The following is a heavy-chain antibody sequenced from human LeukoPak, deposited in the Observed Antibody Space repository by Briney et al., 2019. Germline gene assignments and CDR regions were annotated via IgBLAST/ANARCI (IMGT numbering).Heavy chain of an antibody. CDR1: GYTFTSYG. D-gene: IGHD3-9*01. CDR3: ARCGYYDILTGYLDMWFDP. CDR2: ISAYNGNT. V-gene: IGHV1-18*01. Sequence: ASVKVSCKASGYTFTSYGISWVRQAPGQGLEWMGWISAYNGNTNYAQKLQGRVTMTTDTSTSTAYMELRSLRSDDTAVYYCARCGYYDILTGYLDMWFDPWGQETLVTVSS. J-gene: IGHJ5*02.